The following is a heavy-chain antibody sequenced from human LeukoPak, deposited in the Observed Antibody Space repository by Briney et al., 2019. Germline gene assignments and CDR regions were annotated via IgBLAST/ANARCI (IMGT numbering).Heavy chain of an antibody. CDR1: GFTFSSYA. V-gene: IGHV3-23*01. CDR3: AKVYGDRYFDY. J-gene: IGHJ4*02. D-gene: IGHD4-17*01. Sequence: GGSLRLSCAASGFTFSSYAMSWVRQAPGKGLEWVSAISGSGGSTYYADSVKGRFTISRDNSKNALYLQMNSLRAGDTAVYYCAKVYGDRYFDYWGQGTLVTVSS. CDR2: ISGSGGST.